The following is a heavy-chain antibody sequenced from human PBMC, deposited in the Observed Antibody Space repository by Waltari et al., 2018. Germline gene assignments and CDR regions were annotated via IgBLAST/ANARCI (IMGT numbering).Heavy chain of an antibody. CDR2: INPDGSQK. D-gene: IGHD3-10*01. CDR3: TTLARGESGDY. CDR1: GFPFNSYW. J-gene: IGHJ4*02. V-gene: IGHV3-7*01. Sequence: EVQLVESGGGLVQPGRSLRLPCAGSGFPFNSYWMKWIRQAPGKGLEWVANINPDGSQKFYVDSVKGRFTVSRDNAQNSLYLQMNNLRAEDMAVYYCTTLARGESGDYWGQGTLVTVSS.